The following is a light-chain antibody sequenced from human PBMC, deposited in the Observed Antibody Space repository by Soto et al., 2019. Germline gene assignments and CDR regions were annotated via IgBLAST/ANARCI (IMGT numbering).Light chain of an antibody. J-gene: IGKJ1*01. CDR2: GAS. CDR3: QQYNNWPPWT. Sequence: EIVMTQSPATLSVYPGERATLSCRSSQSITSSLAWYQQKPGQAPRLLIYGASTWATGIPPRFSGSGSGTEFTLTISSLQPEDFAVYYCQQYNNWPPWTFGQGTKVDI. CDR1: QSITSS. V-gene: IGKV3-15*01.